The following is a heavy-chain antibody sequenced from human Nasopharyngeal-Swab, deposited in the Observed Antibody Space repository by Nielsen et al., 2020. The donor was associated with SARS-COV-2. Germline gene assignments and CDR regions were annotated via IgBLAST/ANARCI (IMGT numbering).Heavy chain of an antibody. CDR2: ISAYNGNT. D-gene: IGHD6-13*01. CDR1: GYTFTSYC. V-gene: IGHV1-18*04. J-gene: IGHJ3*02. CDR3: ARVRGGSSSWYQGSDAFDI. Sequence: ASVKVSCKASGYTFTSYCISWVRQAPGQGLEWMGWISAYNGNTNYAQKLQGRVTMTTDTSTSTAYMELRSLRSDDTAVYYCARVRGGSSSWYQGSDAFDIWGQGTMVTVSS.